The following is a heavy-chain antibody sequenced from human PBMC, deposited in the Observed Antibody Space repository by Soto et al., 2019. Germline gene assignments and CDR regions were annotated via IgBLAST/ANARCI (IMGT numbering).Heavy chain of an antibody. J-gene: IGHJ4*02. CDR1: GFTFSTYS. D-gene: IGHD2-2*01. CDR3: ARGRSINTNVDY. V-gene: IGHV3-21*01. Sequence: EVQLVESGGGLVKPGGSLRLSCAASGFTFSTYSMNWVRQAPGKGLEWVASISSSRGNICYADSVKGRFTISRDNAKNSLFLQMDSLRAEDTAVYYCARGRSINTNVDYWGQGTLVTVSS. CDR2: ISSSRGNI.